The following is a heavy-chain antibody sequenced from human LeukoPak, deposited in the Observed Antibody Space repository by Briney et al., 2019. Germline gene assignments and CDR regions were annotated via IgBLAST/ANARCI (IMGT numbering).Heavy chain of an antibody. CDR3: ARGPRKITPEYYFDY. V-gene: IGHV3-30-3*01. Sequence: PGRSLRLSCAASGFTFSSYAMHWVRQAPGKGLEWVAVIPYDGSNKYYADSVKGRFTISRDNSKNTLYLQMNSLRAEDTAVYYCARGPRKITPEYYFDYWGQGTLVTVSS. J-gene: IGHJ4*02. CDR2: IPYDGSNK. D-gene: IGHD4-23*01. CDR1: GFTFSSYA.